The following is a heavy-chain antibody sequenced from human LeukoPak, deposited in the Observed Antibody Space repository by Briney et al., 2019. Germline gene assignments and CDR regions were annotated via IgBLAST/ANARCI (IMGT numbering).Heavy chain of an antibody. CDR3: ARHAGSSGYYIEGTWFDP. CDR1: GGSISSYY. J-gene: IGHJ5*02. D-gene: IGHD3-22*01. V-gene: IGHV4-59*05. Sequence: SETLSLTCTVSGGSISSYYWSWIRQPPGKGLEWIGSIYYSGSTYYNPSLKSRVTISVDTSKNQFSLKLSSVTAADTAVYYCARHAGSSGYYIEGTWFDPWGQGTLVTVSS. CDR2: IYYSGST.